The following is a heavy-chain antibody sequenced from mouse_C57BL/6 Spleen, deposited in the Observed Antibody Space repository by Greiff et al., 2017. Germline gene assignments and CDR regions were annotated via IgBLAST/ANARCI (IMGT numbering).Heavy chain of an antibody. D-gene: IGHD1-1*01. CDR3: AREHITTVVEGTFDY. V-gene: IGHV5-4*01. CDR1: GFTFSSYA. Sequence: EVKLVESGGGLVKPGGSLKLSCAASGFTFSSYAMSWVRQTPEKRLEWVATISDGGSYTYYPDNVKGRFTISRDNAKNNLYLQMSHLKSEDTAMYYCAREHITTVVEGTFDYWGQGTLVTVSA. J-gene: IGHJ3*01. CDR2: ISDGGSYT.